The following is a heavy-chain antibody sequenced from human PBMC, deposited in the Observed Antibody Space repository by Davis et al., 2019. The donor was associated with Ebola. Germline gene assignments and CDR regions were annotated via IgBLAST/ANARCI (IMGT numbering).Heavy chain of an antibody. CDR2: MNPNSGNT. CDR1: GYTFTSYD. J-gene: IGHJ4*02. Sequence: AASVKVSCKTSGYTFTSYDINWVRQATGQGLEWMGWMNPNSGNTGYAQKFQGRVTMTRNTSISTAYMELSSLRSEDTAVYYCERGDLTGTFDYWGQGTLVTVSS. D-gene: IGHD1-20*01. V-gene: IGHV1-8*01. CDR3: ERGDLTGTFDY.